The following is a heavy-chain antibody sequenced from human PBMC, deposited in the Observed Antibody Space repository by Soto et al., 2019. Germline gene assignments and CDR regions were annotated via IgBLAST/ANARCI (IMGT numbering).Heavy chain of an antibody. CDR3: ARVEVAASYYFDY. Sequence: PSETLSLTCTVSGGSISSGDYYWSWIRQPPGKGLEWIGYIYYSGSTYYNPSLKSRVTISVDTSKNQFSLKLSSVTAADTAVYYCARVEVAASYYFDYWGQGXLVTVYS. D-gene: IGHD2-15*01. CDR1: GGSISSGDYY. CDR2: IYYSGST. J-gene: IGHJ4*02. V-gene: IGHV4-30-4*01.